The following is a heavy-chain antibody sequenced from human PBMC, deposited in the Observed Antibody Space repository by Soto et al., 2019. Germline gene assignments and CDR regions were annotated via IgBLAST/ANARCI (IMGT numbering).Heavy chain of an antibody. V-gene: IGHV4-59*08. CDR3: ARGYGDYVLDF. Sequence: QVQLQESGPGLVKASETLSLTCTVSGGSISSYYWSWIRQPPGKGLEWIGYIYYSGSTNYNPSLNSRVTLSVDTSKTQFPLKLRSVTAADTAVYYCARGYGDYVLDFWGQGTLVTVSS. CDR1: GGSISSYY. J-gene: IGHJ4*02. CDR2: IYYSGST. D-gene: IGHD4-17*01.